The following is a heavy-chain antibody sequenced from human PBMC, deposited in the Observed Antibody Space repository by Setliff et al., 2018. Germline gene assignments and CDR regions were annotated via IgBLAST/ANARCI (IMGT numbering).Heavy chain of an antibody. J-gene: IGHJ4*02. Sequence: SETLSLTCAVSDDSTRNNNYFWAWIRQPPGKGLEWIGFMYHNGDTHYSPSLKSRVSLSVDTSKRQVSLKLNTATAADTAVYSCARGTYANSWARFDFWGRGTLVTVSS. D-gene: IGHD2-15*01. CDR2: MYHNGDT. CDR3: ARGTYANSWARFDF. V-gene: IGHV4-30-4*08. CDR1: DDSTRNNNYF.